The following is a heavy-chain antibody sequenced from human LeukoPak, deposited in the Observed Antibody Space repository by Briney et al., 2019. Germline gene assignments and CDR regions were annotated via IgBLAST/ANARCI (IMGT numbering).Heavy chain of an antibody. CDR2: IYYSGST. CDR1: GGSISSTTYY. J-gene: IGHJ4*02. V-gene: IGHV4-39*01. D-gene: IGHD3-3*01. Sequence: SETLSLTCTVSGGSISSTTYYWAWIRQPPGKGLEWIGSIYYSGSTYYSPSLKSRVTISVDTSKNQFSLKLSSVTAADTAVYYCAGARFSPIDYWGQGTLVTVSS. CDR3: AGARFSPIDY.